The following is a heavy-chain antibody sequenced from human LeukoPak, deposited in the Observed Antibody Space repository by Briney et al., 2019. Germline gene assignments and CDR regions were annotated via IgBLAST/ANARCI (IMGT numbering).Heavy chain of an antibody. D-gene: IGHD2-8*01. J-gene: IGHJ4*02. V-gene: IGHV3-30*02. Sequence: GGSLSLSCAASGFIFSSFGIHWVRQTPGKGLEWVAFLRFDGGEKYYADSVKGRFTVSKDNSKNTLYLQINSLRPEDTAVYYCAKGGARDVWYFAYWGLGVLVTVSS. CDR2: LRFDGGEK. CDR1: GFIFSSFG. CDR3: AKGGARDVWYFAY.